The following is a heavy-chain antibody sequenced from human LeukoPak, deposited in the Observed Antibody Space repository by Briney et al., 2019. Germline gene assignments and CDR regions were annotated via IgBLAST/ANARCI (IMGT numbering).Heavy chain of an antibody. V-gene: IGHV4-39*02. CDR2: IYYSGST. CDR3: AGEPGYCSGGSCYGGWFDP. D-gene: IGHD2-15*01. Sequence: SETLSLTCTVSGGSISSSSYYWGWIRQPPGKGLEWIGSIYYSGSTYYNPSLKSRVTISVDTSKNQFSLKLSSVTAADTAVYYCAGEPGYCSGGSCYGGWFDPWGQGTLVTVSS. J-gene: IGHJ5*02. CDR1: GGSISSSSYY.